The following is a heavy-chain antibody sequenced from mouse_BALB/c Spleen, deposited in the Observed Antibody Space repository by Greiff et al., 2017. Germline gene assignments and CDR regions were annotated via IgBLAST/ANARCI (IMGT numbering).Heavy chain of an antibody. Sequence: EVQGVDSGGGLVQPGGSRKLSCAASGFPFSSFGMHWVRRAPEKGLEWVAYISSGSSTIYYADTVKGRFTISRDNPKNTLFLQMTSLRSEDTAMYYCARSGWDYDLRYYYAMDYWGQGTSVTVSS. V-gene: IGHV5-17*02. CDR2: ISSGSSTI. CDR3: ARSGWDYDLRYYYAMDY. CDR1: GFPFSSFG. J-gene: IGHJ4*01. D-gene: IGHD2-4*01.